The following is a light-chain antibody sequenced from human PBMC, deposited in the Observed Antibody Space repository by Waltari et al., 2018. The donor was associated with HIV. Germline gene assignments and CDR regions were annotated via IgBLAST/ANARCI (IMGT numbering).Light chain of an antibody. CDR2: GAS. Sequence: DTQMTQSPSSLSASIGDRVTITCRASQNIHNSLSWYQQKPGKAPQLLVFGASSLQSGVPSRFCGGGSGTDFTLTISSLQPDDFATYFCLQSHTFPLTFGPGTTVDVK. J-gene: IGKJ3*01. V-gene: IGKV1-39*01. CDR1: QNIHNS. CDR3: LQSHTFPLT.